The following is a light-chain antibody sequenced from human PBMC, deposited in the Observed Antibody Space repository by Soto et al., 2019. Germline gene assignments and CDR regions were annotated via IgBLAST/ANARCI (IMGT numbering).Light chain of an antibody. Sequence: QAVVTQPPSVSGAPGQRVTIAFTGSSSDIGAGFDVHWYQHLPGTAPKLLIYGNTNRPSGVTGRFSGSKSGTSASLVITGLQAEDEADYYCQSYENSRTGFYVFGTGTKVTVL. CDR3: QSYENSRTGFYV. J-gene: IGLJ1*01. CDR1: SSDIGAGFD. V-gene: IGLV1-40*01. CDR2: GNT.